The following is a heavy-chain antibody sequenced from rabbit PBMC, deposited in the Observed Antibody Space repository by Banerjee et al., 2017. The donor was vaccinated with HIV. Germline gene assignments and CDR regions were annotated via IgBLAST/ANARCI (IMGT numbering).Heavy chain of an antibody. CDR2: IDAGRSGDT. CDR3: ERGGRGRKDWDL. CDR1: GFSFSSSYY. D-gene: IGHD5-1*01. Sequence: QSLEESGGDLVKPGASLTLTCTASGFSFSSSYYMCWVRQAPGKGLEWIAGIDAGRSGDTWDEKGAKGRCKSEKTEETTGKRKRNRRKGEEKEKEGGERGGRGRKDWDLWGPGT. V-gene: IGHV1S40*01. J-gene: IGHJ4*01.